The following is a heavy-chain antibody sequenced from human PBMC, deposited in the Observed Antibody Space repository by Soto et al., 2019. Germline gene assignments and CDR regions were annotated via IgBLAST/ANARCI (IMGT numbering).Heavy chain of an antibody. D-gene: IGHD3-3*02. CDR1: GSSFGSYW. V-gene: IGHV3-74*01. Sequence: PGGSLRLSCAASGSSFGSYWLHWVRQAPGGGVMWVSGTSSERGCTEYADSVKGRCTISRDNARNTLLHQMSSLRAEDTALYYCATLVVRGISTGLPHWGQGTLVTVSS. J-gene: IGHJ4*02. CDR2: TSSERGCT. CDR3: ATLVVRGISTGLPH.